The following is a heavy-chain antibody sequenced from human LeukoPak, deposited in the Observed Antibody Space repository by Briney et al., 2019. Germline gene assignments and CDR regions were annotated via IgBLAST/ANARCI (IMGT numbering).Heavy chain of an antibody. V-gene: IGHV1-18*01. CDR3: ARGRPSYNPGWFDP. Sequence: ASVKVSCQTSDYDFTSFGVMWVRQAPGQGLEWVGWINPYTGYTNSAQKFQGRVTLTTDTSAKSAYMELRSLRSDDTAVYYCARGRPSYNPGWFDPWGQGTLVTVSS. J-gene: IGHJ5*02. D-gene: IGHD3-10*01. CDR1: DYDFTSFG. CDR2: INPYTGYT.